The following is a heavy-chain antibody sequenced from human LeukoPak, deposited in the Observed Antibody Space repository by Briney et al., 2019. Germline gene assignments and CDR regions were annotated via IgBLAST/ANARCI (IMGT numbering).Heavy chain of an antibody. CDR1: GGTFSSYA. CDR2: IIPILGIA. CDR3: ARDAGAYYYDSSGYYYGFDY. Sequence: GASVKVSCMASGGTFSSYAISWVRQAPGQGLEWMGRIIPILGIANYAQKFQGRVTITADKSTSTAYMELSSLRSEDTAVYYCARDAGAYYYDSSGYYYGFDYWGQGTLVTVSS. J-gene: IGHJ4*02. V-gene: IGHV1-69*04. D-gene: IGHD3-22*01.